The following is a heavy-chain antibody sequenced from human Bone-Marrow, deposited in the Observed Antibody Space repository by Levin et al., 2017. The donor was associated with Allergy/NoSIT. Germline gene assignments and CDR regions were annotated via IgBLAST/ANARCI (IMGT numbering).Heavy chain of an antibody. V-gene: IGHV3-7*03. Sequence: HGESLKISCAASGFTFSSYWMSWVRQAPGKGLEWVANIKQDGSEKYYVDSVKGRFTISRDNAKNSLYLQMNSLRAEDTAVYYCARDPTGGDIVVVPAAIWVYYYYYMDVWGKGTTVTVSS. D-gene: IGHD2-2*01. CDR3: ARDPTGGDIVVVPAAIWVYYYYYMDV. J-gene: IGHJ6*03. CDR1: GFTFSSYW. CDR2: IKQDGSEK.